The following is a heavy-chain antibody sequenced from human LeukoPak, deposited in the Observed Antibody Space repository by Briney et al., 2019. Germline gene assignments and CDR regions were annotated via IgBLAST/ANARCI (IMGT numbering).Heavy chain of an antibody. CDR2: IKQDGRER. CDR3: AGSGWQVYLDY. CDR1: GFTFTTFW. V-gene: IGHV3-7*01. J-gene: IGHJ4*02. Sequence: GGSLRLSCAASGFTFTTFWMSWVRQAPGKGLEWVANIKQDGRERYYGDSVKGRFTISRDNAKKSLYLQMNSLRAEDTGVYYCAGSGWQVYLDYWGQGALVTVSS. D-gene: IGHD6-19*01.